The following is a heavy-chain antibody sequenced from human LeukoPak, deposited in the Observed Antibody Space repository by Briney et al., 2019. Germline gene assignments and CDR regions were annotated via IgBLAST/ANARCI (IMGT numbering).Heavy chain of an antibody. CDR1: GGTFSSYA. Sequence: SCKASGGTFSSYAISWVRQAPGKGLEWVAVISYDGSNKYYADSVKGRFTISRDNSKNTLYLQMNSLRAEDTAVYYCARDRSIAARYYYYYMDVWGKGTTVTVSS. V-gene: IGHV3-30-3*01. CDR2: ISYDGSNK. J-gene: IGHJ6*03. CDR3: ARDRSIAARYYYYYMDV. D-gene: IGHD6-6*01.